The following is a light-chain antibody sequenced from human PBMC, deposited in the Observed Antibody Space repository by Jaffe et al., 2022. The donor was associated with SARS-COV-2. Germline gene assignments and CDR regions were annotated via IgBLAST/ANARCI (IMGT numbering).Light chain of an antibody. J-gene: IGLJ1*01. CDR2: DVD. Sequence: QSALTQPASVSGSPGQSITISCSGTSSDVGTYKYVSWYQQHPGKAPKVMIYDVDNRPSGVSNRFSGSKSGNTASLTISGLQAEDEADYYCSSYTSSSPYVFGTGTKVTVL. CDR1: SSDVGTYKY. V-gene: IGLV2-14*01. CDR3: SSYTSSSPYV.